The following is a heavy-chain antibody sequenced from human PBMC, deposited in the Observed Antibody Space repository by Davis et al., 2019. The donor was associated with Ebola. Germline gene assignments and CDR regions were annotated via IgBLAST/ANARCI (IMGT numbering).Heavy chain of an antibody. CDR3: ARGRRAAAGSVDYYYSAMDI. CDR1: GGTLSSFA. J-gene: IGHJ6*02. CDR2: NVPPFGTP. D-gene: IGHD6-13*01. V-gene: IGHV1-69*13. Sequence: SVKVSCKASGGTLSSFAITWVRHAPGQGLERMGGNVPPFGTPQFAYKFQGRVTITADESTSTSSMEVSSLRSEDTAIYYWARGRRAAAGSVDYYYSAMDIWGQGTTVTVSS.